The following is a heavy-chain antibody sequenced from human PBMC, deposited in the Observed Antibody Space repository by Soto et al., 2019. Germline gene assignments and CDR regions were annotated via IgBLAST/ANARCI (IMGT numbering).Heavy chain of an antibody. CDR1: GFTFSSYS. Sequence: QVQLVESGGGVVQPGRSLRLSCAASGFTFSSYSMHWVRQAPGKGLEWVAVISYDGSYKYYADSVKGRFTISRDNSKNTLYLQMNSLRAEDTAVYYCARGEGIAVTATSFDYWGQGTLVTVSS. CDR2: ISYDGSYK. CDR3: ARGEGIAVTATSFDY. D-gene: IGHD6-19*01. J-gene: IGHJ4*02. V-gene: IGHV3-30-3*01.